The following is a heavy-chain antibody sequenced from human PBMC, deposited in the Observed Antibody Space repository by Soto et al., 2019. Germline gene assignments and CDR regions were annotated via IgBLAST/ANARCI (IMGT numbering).Heavy chain of an antibody. CDR1: GFTFSNYG. D-gene: IGHD3-22*01. CDR3: ARETYYYDSSGYARMGYFDY. V-gene: IGHV3-33*01. CDR2: IWYDGSNK. Sequence: PGGSLRLSCAASGFTFSNYGMHWVRQAPGKGLEWVAVIWYDGSNKYYADSVKGRFTISRDNSKNTLYLQMNSLRAEDTAVYYCARETYYYDSSGYARMGYFDYWGQGTLVTVSS. J-gene: IGHJ4*02.